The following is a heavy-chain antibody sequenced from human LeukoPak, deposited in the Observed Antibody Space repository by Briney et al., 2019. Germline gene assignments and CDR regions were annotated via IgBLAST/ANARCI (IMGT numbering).Heavy chain of an antibody. Sequence: SVKVSCKASGGTFSSYAISWVRQAPGQGLEWMGGIIPIFGTANYAQKFQGRVTIIADESTSTAYMELSSLRSEDTAVYYCASSRGVYYYYGMDVWGQGTTVTVSS. V-gene: IGHV1-69*01. D-gene: IGHD3-16*01. CDR1: GGTFSSYA. J-gene: IGHJ6*02. CDR3: ASSRGVYYYYGMDV. CDR2: IIPIFGTA.